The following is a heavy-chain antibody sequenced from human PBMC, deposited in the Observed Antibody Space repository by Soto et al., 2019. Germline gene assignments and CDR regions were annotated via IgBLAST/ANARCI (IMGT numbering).Heavy chain of an antibody. CDR3: AREDYGSGSFDY. CDR1: GFTFSSYG. CDR2: IWYDGSNK. Sequence: QVQMVESGGGVVQPGRSLRLSCAASGFTFSSYGMHWVRQAPGKGLEWVAVIWYDGSNKYYADSVKGRFTISRDNSKNTVYLQMNSLRAEDTAVYYCAREDYGSGSFDYWGQGTLVTVSS. V-gene: IGHV3-33*01. J-gene: IGHJ4*02. D-gene: IGHD3-10*01.